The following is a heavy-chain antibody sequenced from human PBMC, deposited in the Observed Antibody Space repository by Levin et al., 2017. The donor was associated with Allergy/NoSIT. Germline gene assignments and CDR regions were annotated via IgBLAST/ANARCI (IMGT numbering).Heavy chain of an antibody. CDR3: AREVRKTTRARWFDP. D-gene: IGHD4-11*01. V-gene: IGHV4-59*01. CDR2: IYDTGST. J-gene: IGHJ5*02. CDR1: DGSISNYY. Sequence: PSETLSLTCTVSDGSISNYYWSWIRQPPGKGLEWIGYIYDTGSTNYNPSLESRVTISVDTSKNQFSLRLRSVTTAATAMYYCAREVRKTTRARWFDPWGQGTLVTVSS.